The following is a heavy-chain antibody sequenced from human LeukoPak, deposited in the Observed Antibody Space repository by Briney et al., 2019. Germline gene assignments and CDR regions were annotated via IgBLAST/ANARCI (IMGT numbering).Heavy chain of an antibody. CDR1: GFTFDDYA. D-gene: IGHD3-10*01. Sequence: GGSLRLSCAASGFTFDDYAMHWVRQAPGKGLEWVSGISWNSGSIGYADSVKGRLTISRDNAKNSLYLQMNSLRAEDTALYYCAKGLRSGSLNYFDLWGQGTLVTVSS. J-gene: IGHJ5*02. V-gene: IGHV3-9*01. CDR3: AKGLRSGSLNYFDL. CDR2: ISWNSGSI.